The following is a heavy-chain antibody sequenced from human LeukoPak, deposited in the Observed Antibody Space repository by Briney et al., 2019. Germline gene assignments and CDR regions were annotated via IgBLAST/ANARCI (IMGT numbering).Heavy chain of an antibody. V-gene: IGHV5-51*01. Sequence: RGESLKNSCRVSGYAFASYWIGWVRQVPGKGLEWMGIIYPDDSDTKYSPSFQGQVAFSADKSISTAYLQWSSLKASDTAMYYCARQGEAGRFGYFDYWGQGTLVTVSS. CDR2: IYPDDSDT. CDR1: GYAFASYW. J-gene: IGHJ4*02. CDR3: ARQGEAGRFGYFDY. D-gene: IGHD6-6*01.